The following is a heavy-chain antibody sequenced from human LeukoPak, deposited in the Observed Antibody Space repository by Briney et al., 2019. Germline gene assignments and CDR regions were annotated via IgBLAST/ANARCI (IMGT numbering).Heavy chain of an antibody. CDR2: IIGSGKTT. J-gene: IGHJ4*02. CDR1: GFTFNTYT. Sequence: GGSLRLSCAASGFTFNTYTMSWVRQAPGKGLEWVSGIIGSGKTTFYANSVKGRFTISRDNAKNSLHLQMNSLRAEDTAVYYCARLGYCSSTSCYSDYWGQGTLVTVSS. V-gene: IGHV3-48*04. D-gene: IGHD2-2*01. CDR3: ARLGYCSSTSCYSDY.